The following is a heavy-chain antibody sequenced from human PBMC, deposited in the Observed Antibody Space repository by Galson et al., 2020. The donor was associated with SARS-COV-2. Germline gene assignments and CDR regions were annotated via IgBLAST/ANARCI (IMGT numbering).Heavy chain of an antibody. CDR3: AKDVFGGGNY. Sequence: GESLKISCAASGFTFSSYGMHWIRQAPGRGLEWVALISYDGSNKYYADSVKGRFTISRDNSKNALYLQMNSLRPEDTAVYYCAKDVFGGGNYWGQGTLVTVSS. J-gene: IGHJ4*02. CDR2: ISYDGSNK. V-gene: IGHV3-30*18. D-gene: IGHD3-16*01. CDR1: GFTFSSYG.